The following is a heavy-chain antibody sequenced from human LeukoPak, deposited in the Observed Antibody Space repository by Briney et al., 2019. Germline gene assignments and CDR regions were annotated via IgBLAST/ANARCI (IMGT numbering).Heavy chain of an antibody. V-gene: IGHV3-23*01. Sequence: PGGTLRLSCATSGFTFSSYAMSWVRQAPGKGLEWVSAISASGGSTYYADSVKGRFTISRDNSKNTLYLQMNSLRAEDAAVYYCAKWGIADFDYWGQGTLVTVSS. J-gene: IGHJ4*02. CDR2: ISASGGST. D-gene: IGHD6-13*01. CDR3: AKWGIADFDY. CDR1: GFTFSSYA.